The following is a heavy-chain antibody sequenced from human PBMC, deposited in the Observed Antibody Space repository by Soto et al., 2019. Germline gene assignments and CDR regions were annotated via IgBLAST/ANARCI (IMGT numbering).Heavy chain of an antibody. D-gene: IGHD6-13*01. Sequence: GGSLRLSCAASGFTFSSYWMSWVRQAPGKGLEWVANIKQDGSEKYYVDSVKGRFTISRDNAKNSLYLQMNSLRAEDTAVYYCASWTRAAGNWFDPWGQGTLVTVSS. V-gene: IGHV3-7*01. J-gene: IGHJ5*02. CDR3: ASWTRAAGNWFDP. CDR2: IKQDGSEK. CDR1: GFTFSSYW.